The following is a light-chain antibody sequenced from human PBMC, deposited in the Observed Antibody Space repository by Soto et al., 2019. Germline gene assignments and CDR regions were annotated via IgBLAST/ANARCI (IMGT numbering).Light chain of an antibody. J-gene: IGKJ2*02. CDR2: DAS. V-gene: IGKV1-33*01. CDR1: QDISNY. CDR3: DPACLLCT. Sequence: QMTQSPSALSASIGDRFAIPCQASQDISNYLNWYQQKPGKAPKLLICDASNLETGVPSRFSGSGSGTDFTFTISCLPAEDIATYYWDPACLLCTFSEGTKLDI.